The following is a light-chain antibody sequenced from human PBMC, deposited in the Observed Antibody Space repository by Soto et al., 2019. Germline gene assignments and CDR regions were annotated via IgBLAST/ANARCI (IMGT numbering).Light chain of an antibody. J-gene: IGLJ3*02. CDR2: GNS. Sequence: QSVLTPPPSVSGAPGQRVTISCTGSSSNIGAGYDVHWYQQLPGTAPKLLIYGNSNRPSGVPDRFSGSKSGTSASLAITGLQAEDEADYSCQSYDSSLSGSWVFGGGTKLTVL. CDR3: QSYDSSLSGSWV. V-gene: IGLV1-40*01. CDR1: SSNIGAGYD.